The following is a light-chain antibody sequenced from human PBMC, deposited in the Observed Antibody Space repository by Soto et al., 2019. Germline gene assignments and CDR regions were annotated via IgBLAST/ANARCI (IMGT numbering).Light chain of an antibody. J-gene: IGLJ3*02. V-gene: IGLV2-8*01. CDR1: SSDVGGYNY. Sequence: QSALTQPPSAYGSPGQSVAISCTGTSSDVGGYNYVSWYQHHPGKAPKLMIYEVSKRPSGVPDRFSGSKSGNTASLTVSGLQAEDEADYYCNSYAGNNWVFGGGTKLTVL. CDR2: EVS. CDR3: NSYAGNNWV.